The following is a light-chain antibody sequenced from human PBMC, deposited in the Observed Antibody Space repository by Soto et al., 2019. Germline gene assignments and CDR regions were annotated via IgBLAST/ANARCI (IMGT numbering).Light chain of an antibody. Sequence: QSVLTQPPSGSGAPGQRSTISCTGSSSNIGVGYDVHGCQQHPGTAPKLLIYGNSNRPSGVPDRFSGYKSGTSASLAITGLQAEDEADYYCRSYDSSLSSVVFGRGTKVTVL. CDR2: GNS. V-gene: IGLV1-40*01. J-gene: IGLJ2*01. CDR3: RSYDSSLSSVV. CDR1: SSNIGVGYD.